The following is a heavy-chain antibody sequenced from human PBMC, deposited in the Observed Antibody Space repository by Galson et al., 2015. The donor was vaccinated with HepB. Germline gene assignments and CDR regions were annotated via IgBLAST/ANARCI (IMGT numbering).Heavy chain of an antibody. D-gene: IGHD6-13*01. CDR1: GYTFTSYA. CDR2: INAGNGNT. V-gene: IGHV1-3*01. Sequence: SVKVSCKASGYTFTSYAMHWVRQAPGQRLEWMGWINAGNGNTKYSQKFQGRVTITRDTSASTAYMELSSLRSEDTAVYYCARVPLSLGGGSWYYEPFPYWGQGTLVTVSS. CDR3: ARVPLSLGGGSWYYEPFPY. J-gene: IGHJ4*02.